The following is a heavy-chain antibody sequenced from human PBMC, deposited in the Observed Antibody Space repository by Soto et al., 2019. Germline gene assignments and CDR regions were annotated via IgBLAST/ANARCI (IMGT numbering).Heavy chain of an antibody. D-gene: IGHD2-2*01. Sequence: GGSLRLSCAASGFTFSSYAMSWVRQAPGKGLEWVSAISGSGGSTYYADSVKGRFTISRDNSKNTLYLQMNSLRAEDTAVYYCAKDGGYCSSTSCYDWYFDLWGRGTLVTVSS. CDR2: ISGSGGST. CDR1: GFTFSSYA. J-gene: IGHJ2*01. CDR3: AKDGGYCSSTSCYDWYFDL. V-gene: IGHV3-23*01.